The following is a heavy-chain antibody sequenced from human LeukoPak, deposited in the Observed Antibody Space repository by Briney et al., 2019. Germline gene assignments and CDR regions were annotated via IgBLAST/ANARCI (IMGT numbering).Heavy chain of an antibody. CDR2: ISNDGGNR. Sequence: GRSLRLSCVASGFTSGFTFSYYAMHWVRQAPGKGLEWVAFISNDGGNRYFANSVKGRFTISRDNSKNTVYLQVNSLGAEDTAVYYCADSDGYYYDVWGQGTLVTVS. CDR3: ADSDGYYYDV. V-gene: IGHV3-30-3*01. D-gene: IGHD2-15*01. CDR1: GFTFSYYA. J-gene: IGHJ4*02.